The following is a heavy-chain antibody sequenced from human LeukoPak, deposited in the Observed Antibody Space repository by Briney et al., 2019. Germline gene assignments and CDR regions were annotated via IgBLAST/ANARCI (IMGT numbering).Heavy chain of an antibody. D-gene: IGHD6-19*01. CDR3: ARGKRLVRFDY. V-gene: IGHV4-34*01. Sequence: SETLSLTCAVYGGSFSGYYWSWIRQPPGKGLEWIGEINHSGSTNYNPSLKSRVTISVDTSKNQFSLKLSSVTAAGTAVYYCARGKRLVRFDYWGQGTLVTVSS. J-gene: IGHJ4*02. CDR2: INHSGST. CDR1: GGSFSGYY.